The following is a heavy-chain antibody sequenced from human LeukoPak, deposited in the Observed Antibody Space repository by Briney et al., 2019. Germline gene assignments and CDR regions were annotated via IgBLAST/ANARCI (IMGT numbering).Heavy chain of an antibody. D-gene: IGHD6-19*01. CDR3: ARGPPEYSSGWNQDY. J-gene: IGHJ4*02. V-gene: IGHV3-7*01. Sequence: GGSLRLSCAASGFTFSRYWMSWVRQAPGKGLEWVANIKQDGSEKYYVDSVKGRFTISRDNAKNSLYLQMNSLRAEDTAVYYCARGPPEYSSGWNQDYWGQGTLVTVSS. CDR1: GFTFSRYW. CDR2: IKQDGSEK.